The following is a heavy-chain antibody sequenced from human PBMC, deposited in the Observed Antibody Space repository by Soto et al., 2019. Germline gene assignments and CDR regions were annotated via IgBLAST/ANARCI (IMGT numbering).Heavy chain of an antibody. Sequence: ASVKVSCKASGYTFTSYDINWVRQATVQGLEWMGWMNPNSGNTGYAQKFQGRVTMTRNTSISTAYMELSSLRSEDTAVYYCARGRYSSSLGLNYYGMDVWGQGTTVTVSS. CDR3: ARGRYSSSLGLNYYGMDV. V-gene: IGHV1-8*01. CDR1: GYTFTSYD. J-gene: IGHJ6*02. CDR2: MNPNSGNT. D-gene: IGHD6-6*01.